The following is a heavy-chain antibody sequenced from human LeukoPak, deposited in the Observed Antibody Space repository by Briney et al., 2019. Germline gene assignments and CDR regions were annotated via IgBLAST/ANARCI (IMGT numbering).Heavy chain of an antibody. CDR2: IRPSGDNT. D-gene: IGHD6-13*01. CDR1: GFTFSNAW. V-gene: IGHV3-21*04. J-gene: IGHJ3*02. CDR3: AKDTGYSSLPNAFDI. Sequence: GGSLRLSCAASGFTFSNAWMSWVRQAPGRGLEWVSSIRPSGDNTYYGDSVKGRFTISRDNAKNSLYLQMNSLRAEDTALYYCAKDTGYSSLPNAFDIWGQGTMVTVSS.